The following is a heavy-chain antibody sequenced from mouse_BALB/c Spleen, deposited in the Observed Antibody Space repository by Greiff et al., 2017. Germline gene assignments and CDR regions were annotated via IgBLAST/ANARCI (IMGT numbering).Heavy chain of an antibody. J-gene: IGHJ4*01. CDR1: GYTFTSYY. V-gene: IGHV1S56*01. D-gene: IGHD2-1*01. Sequence: VQLQQSGPELVKPGASVRISCKASGYTFTSYYIHWVKQRPGQGLEWIGWIYPGNVNTKYNEKFKGKATLTADKSSSTAYMQLSSLTSEDSAVYFCARYGTYYYAMDYWGQGTSVTVSS. CDR3: ARYGTYYYAMDY. CDR2: IYPGNVNT.